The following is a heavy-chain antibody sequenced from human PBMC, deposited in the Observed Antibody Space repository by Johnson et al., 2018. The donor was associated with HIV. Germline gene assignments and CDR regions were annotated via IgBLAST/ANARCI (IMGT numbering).Heavy chain of an antibody. D-gene: IGHD1-26*01. CDR3: ARGFLVGLPFDI. V-gene: IGHV3-30*03. J-gene: IGHJ3*02. CDR2: ISYDGSDK. Sequence: QVQLVESGGGLAKPAWSPRLSCAASGFTVSSNYMSWVRQAPGKGLEWVAVISYDGSDKYSADSVKGRFTISRDSSKNTLYLQMNSLRAEDTALYYCARGFLVGLPFDIWGQGTMVTVSS. CDR1: GFTVSSNY.